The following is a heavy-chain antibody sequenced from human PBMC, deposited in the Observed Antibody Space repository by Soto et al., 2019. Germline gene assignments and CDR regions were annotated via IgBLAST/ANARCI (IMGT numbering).Heavy chain of an antibody. CDR3: ARPLIGNTIDL. D-gene: IGHD1-7*01. CDR1: GYTFFKYF. CDR2: INPSRGSA. V-gene: IGHV1-46*01. J-gene: IGHJ3*01. Sequence: EASVKVSCKASGYTFFKYFIHWVRQAPGQGLEWIGIINPSRGSATYGPIFQGRVSLTTDMPTSTVYMELSSLRSEDTAIYYCARPLIGNTIDLWGQGTSVTVSS.